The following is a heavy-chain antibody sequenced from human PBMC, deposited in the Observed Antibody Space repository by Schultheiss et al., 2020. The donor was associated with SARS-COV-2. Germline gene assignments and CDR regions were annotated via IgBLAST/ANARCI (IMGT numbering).Heavy chain of an antibody. V-gene: IGHV3-33*01. CDR1: GFTFSSYG. CDR2: IWYDGSNK. Sequence: GGSLRLSCAASGFTFSSYGMHWVRQAPGKGLEWVAVIWYDGSNKYYADSVKGRFTISRDNSKNTLYLQMNSLRAEDTAVYYCARHDYGGNFEVREWGQGTLVTVSS. D-gene: IGHD4-23*01. CDR3: ARHDYGGNFEVRE. J-gene: IGHJ4*02.